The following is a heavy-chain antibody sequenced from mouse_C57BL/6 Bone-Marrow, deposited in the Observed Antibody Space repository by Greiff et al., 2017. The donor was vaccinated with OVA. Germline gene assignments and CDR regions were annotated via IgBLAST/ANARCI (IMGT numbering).Heavy chain of an antibody. CDR2: ISSGSSTI. D-gene: IGHD3-2*02. V-gene: IGHV5-17*01. CDR1: GFTFSDYG. Sequence: EVMLVESGGGLVKPGGSLKLSCAASGFTFSDYGMHWVRQAPEKGLEWVAYISSGSSTIYYADTVKGRFTISRDNAKNTLFLQMTSLRSEDTAMYYCARRAQATFYAMDYWGQGTSVTVSS. CDR3: ARRAQATFYAMDY. J-gene: IGHJ4*01.